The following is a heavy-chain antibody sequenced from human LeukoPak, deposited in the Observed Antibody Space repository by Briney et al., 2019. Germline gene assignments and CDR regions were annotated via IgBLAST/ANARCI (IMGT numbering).Heavy chain of an antibody. Sequence: PSGTLSLTCTVSGGSISSYYWSWIRQPPGKGLEWIGYIYYTGSTNYNPSLKSRVTISVDTSKNQFSLELNSVTPADTAVYYCAREDGRYCSKSSCCRRWFDCWGQGTLVTVSS. V-gene: IGHV4-59*01. CDR1: GGSISSYY. J-gene: IGHJ4*02. D-gene: IGHD2-2*01. CDR3: AREDGRYCSKSSCCRRWFDC. CDR2: IYYTGST.